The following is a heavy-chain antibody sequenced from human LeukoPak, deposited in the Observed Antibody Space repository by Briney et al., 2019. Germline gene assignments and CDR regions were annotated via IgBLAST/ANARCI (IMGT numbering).Heavy chain of an antibody. J-gene: IGHJ4*02. D-gene: IGHD2-2*01. CDR2: IWYDGSNK. CDR3: AKGGAYQLPPFDY. CDR1: GFTFSSYG. Sequence: GRSLRLSCAASGFTFSSYGIHRVRQAPGKGLEWGAVIWYDGSNKYYADSVKGRFTISRDNSKNTLYLQMNSLRAEDTAVYYCAKGGAYQLPPFDYWGQGTLVTVSS. V-gene: IGHV3-33*06.